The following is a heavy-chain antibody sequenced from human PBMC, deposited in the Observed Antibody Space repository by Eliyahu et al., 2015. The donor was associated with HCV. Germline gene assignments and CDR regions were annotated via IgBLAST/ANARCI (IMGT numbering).Heavy chain of an antibody. CDR1: GGSISGGGSY. D-gene: IGHD7-27*01. CDR2: IYYSGST. V-gene: IGHV4-31*03. CDR3: ARDGELGLRFDP. J-gene: IGHJ5*02. Sequence: QVQLQESGPGLVKPSQTLSLTCTVSGGSISGGGSYWAWIRQHPGKGLEWIGYIYYSGSTYYNPSLKSRVTISVDTSKNQFSLKLSSVTAADTAVYYCARDGELGLRFDPWGQGTLVTVSS.